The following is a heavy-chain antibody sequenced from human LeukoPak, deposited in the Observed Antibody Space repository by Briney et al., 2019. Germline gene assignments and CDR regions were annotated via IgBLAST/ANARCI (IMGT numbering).Heavy chain of an antibody. Sequence: ASVKVSCKASGYTFTNYGISWVRQAPGQGLEWMGWISTSNATTNYAQKFQGRVTMTRDTSISTAYMELSRLRSDDTAVYYCARDGHDSSGYYEDYWGQGTLVTVSS. CDR2: ISTSNATT. CDR1: GYTFTNYG. CDR3: ARDGHDSSGYYEDY. J-gene: IGHJ4*02. D-gene: IGHD3-22*01. V-gene: IGHV1-18*01.